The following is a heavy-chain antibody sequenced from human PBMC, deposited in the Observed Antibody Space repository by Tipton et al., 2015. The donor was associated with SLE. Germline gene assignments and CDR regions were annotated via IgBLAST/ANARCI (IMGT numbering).Heavy chain of an antibody. V-gene: IGHV4-59*08. CDR3: ARHAYDFWRGYYLHVIDV. Sequence: TLSLTCTVSGGSISGSNYWSWIRQPPGKRLEWIGYIDQIGSANYNPSLQSRVTISVGKSTTQFSLKLTSVTAADSAIYYCARHAYDFWRGYYLHVIDVWGQGTIITVSS. CDR1: GGSISGSNY. D-gene: IGHD3-3*01. J-gene: IGHJ3*01. CDR2: IDQIGSA.